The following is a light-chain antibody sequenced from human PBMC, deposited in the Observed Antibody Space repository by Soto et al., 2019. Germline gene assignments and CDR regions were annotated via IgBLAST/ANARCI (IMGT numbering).Light chain of an antibody. CDR1: QSVSTN. V-gene: IGKV3-15*01. CDR2: GAS. Sequence: EIVLTQSAGTLSMSPGERATLSCRASQSVSTNLAWYQQKPGQAPRLLIYGASTRATGIPARFSGSGSGTEFTLTISSLQSEDFAVYYCQKYNDWPLTFGGGTKVDIK. J-gene: IGKJ4*01. CDR3: QKYNDWPLT.